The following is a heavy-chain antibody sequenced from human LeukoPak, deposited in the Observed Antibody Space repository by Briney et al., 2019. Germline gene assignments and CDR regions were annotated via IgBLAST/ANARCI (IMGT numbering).Heavy chain of an antibody. J-gene: IGHJ4*02. CDR3: AKDLYYYDSSGYYYDGGSY. CDR1: GFTFSSYA. Sequence: GGSPRLSCAASGFTFSSYAMSWVRQAPGKGLEWVSAISGSGGSTYYADSVKGRFTISRDNSKNTLYLQMNSLRAEDTAVYYCAKDLYYYDSSGYYYDGGSYWGQGTLVTVSS. CDR2: ISGSGGST. D-gene: IGHD3-22*01. V-gene: IGHV3-23*01.